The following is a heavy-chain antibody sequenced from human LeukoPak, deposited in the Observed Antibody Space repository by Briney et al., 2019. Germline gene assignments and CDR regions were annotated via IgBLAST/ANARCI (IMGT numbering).Heavy chain of an antibody. CDR3: AKARVVVAASLFDY. J-gene: IGHJ4*02. V-gene: IGHV3-23*01. CDR2: ISGSGGST. Sequence: PGGSLRLSCAVSGFTFSSYAMSWVRQAPGRGLEWVSAISGSGGSTYYADSVKGRFTISRDNSKNTLYLQMNSLRAEDTAVYYCAKARVVVAASLFDYWGQGTLVTVSS. CDR1: GFTFSSYA. D-gene: IGHD2-15*01.